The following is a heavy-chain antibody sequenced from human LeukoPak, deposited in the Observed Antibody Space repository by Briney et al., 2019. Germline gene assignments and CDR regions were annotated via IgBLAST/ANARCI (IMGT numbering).Heavy chain of an antibody. CDR3: ARDRSITMIVEDAFDI. CDR2: ISSSSSYI. V-gene: IGHV3-21*01. CDR1: GFTFSSYS. Sequence: PGGSLRLSCPASGFTFSSYSMNWVRQAPGKGLEWVSSISSSSSYIYYADSVKGRFTISRDNAKNSLYLQMNSLRAEDTAVYYCARDRSITMIVEDAFDIWGQGTMVTVSS. J-gene: IGHJ3*02. D-gene: IGHD3-22*01.